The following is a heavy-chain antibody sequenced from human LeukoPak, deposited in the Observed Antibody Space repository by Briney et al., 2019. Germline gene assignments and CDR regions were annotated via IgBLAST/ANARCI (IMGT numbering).Heavy chain of an antibody. V-gene: IGHV3-48*01. Sequence: GGSLRLSCAASGFTFSSYSMNWVRQAPGKGLEWVSYITSSSSIIYYGDSVKGRFTVSRDNAKNSLYLQMNSLRAEDTAVYYCARVGLWHYPIDSWGQGTLVTVSS. CDR1: GFTFSSYS. J-gene: IGHJ4*02. D-gene: IGHD1-7*01. CDR2: ITSSSSII. CDR3: ARVGLWHYPIDS.